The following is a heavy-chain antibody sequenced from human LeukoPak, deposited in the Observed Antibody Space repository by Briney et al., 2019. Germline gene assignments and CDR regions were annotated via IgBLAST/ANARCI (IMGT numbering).Heavy chain of an antibody. Sequence: PSETLSLTCTVSASSINSYYWNWVRQPPGKGLEWIGYVYYSENIYYGPSLKSRVSISVDTSKKQFSLKMNSVTAADTAVHYCAAGITGRTIDYWGQGTLVTVSS. CDR3: AAGITGRTIDY. CDR2: VYYSENI. D-gene: IGHD1-20*01. J-gene: IGHJ4*02. V-gene: IGHV4-59*01. CDR1: ASSINSYY.